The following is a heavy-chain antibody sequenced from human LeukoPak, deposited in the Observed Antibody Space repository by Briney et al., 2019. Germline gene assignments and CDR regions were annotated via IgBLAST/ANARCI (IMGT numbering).Heavy chain of an antibody. J-gene: IGHJ4*02. CDR3: ARFVGAAAIDY. CDR2: INSDGSST. V-gene: IGHV3-74*01. Sequence: PGGSLRLSCAPSGFTFSSYWMHWVRQAPGKGLVWVSRINSDGSSTSYADSVKGRFTISRDNAKNSLYLQMNSLRAEDTAVYYCARFVGAAAIDYWGQGTLVTVSS. CDR1: GFTFSSYW. D-gene: IGHD6-13*01.